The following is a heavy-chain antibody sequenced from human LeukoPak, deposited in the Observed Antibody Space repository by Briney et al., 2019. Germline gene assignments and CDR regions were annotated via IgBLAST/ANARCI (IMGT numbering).Heavy chain of an antibody. CDR3: ARGAACGGDCYDY. V-gene: IGHV6-1*01. CDR2: TYYRSRWYS. D-gene: IGHD2-21*02. J-gene: IGHJ4*02. Sequence: SQTLSLTCAISGDSVSSNSAAWNWLRQSPSRGLEWLGRTYYRSRWYSDYAVSVKSRLIINPDTSKNQFSLQLNSVTPEDTAVYYCARGAACGGDCYDYWGQGTLVTVSS. CDR1: GDSVSSNSAA.